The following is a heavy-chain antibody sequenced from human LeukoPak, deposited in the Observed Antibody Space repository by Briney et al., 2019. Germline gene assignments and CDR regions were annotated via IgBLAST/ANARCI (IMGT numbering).Heavy chain of an antibody. D-gene: IGHD3-3*01. V-gene: IGHV1-2*02. CDR2: INPNSGGT. CDR1: GYTFTGYY. Sequence: ASVKVSCKASGYTFTGYYMHWVRQAPGQGLEWMGWINPNSGGTNYAQKFQGRVTMTRDTSISTAYMELSRLRSDDTAVYYCARDNHDFWSGYSYNWFDPWGQGTLVTVSS. CDR3: ARDNHDFWSGYSYNWFDP. J-gene: IGHJ5*02.